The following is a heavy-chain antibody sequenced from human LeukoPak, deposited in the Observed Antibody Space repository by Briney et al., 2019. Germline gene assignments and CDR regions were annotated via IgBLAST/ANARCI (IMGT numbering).Heavy chain of an antibody. D-gene: IGHD5-24*01. CDR2: ITSGSSYI. V-gene: IGHV3-21*06. CDR1: GFTFSSYN. Sequence: GGSLRLPCAASGFTFSSYNMNWVRQAPGKGPEWVSSITSGSSYIYYADSVKGRFTISRDNAKNSLYLQMDSLRVEDTAVYYCARGGDGYKEFGSWGQGTLVTVSS. J-gene: IGHJ4*02. CDR3: ARGGDGYKEFGS.